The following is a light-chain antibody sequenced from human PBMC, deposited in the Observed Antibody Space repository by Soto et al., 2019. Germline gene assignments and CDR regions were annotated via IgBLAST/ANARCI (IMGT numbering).Light chain of an antibody. J-gene: IGKJ1*01. CDR3: MQGTHWPWT. CDR1: QSLMHSDGNTY. Sequence: DVVMTQSPLSLPVTLGQPASISCRSSQSLMHSDGNTYLNWFQQRPGQSPRRLIYEVSDRDSGVPVRVSGSGSGTDFTRKISRVEAEDVGVSYCMQGTHWPWTFGQGTEVEIK. V-gene: IGKV2-30*02. CDR2: EVS.